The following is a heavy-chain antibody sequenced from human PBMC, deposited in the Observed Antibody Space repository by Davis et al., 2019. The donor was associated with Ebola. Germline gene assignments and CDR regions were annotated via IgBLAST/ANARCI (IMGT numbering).Heavy chain of an antibody. CDR3: ARGPRSYFRAGGDDY. CDR2: IYPGDSDT. Sequence: GESLKISCKGSGYSFTNYWINWVRRMPGKGLEWMGIIYPGDSDTRYSPSFQGQVTFSVDKSISTAYLQWNSLKASDSAMFYCARGPRSYFRAGGDDYWGQGTLVSVSS. CDR1: GYSFTNYW. V-gene: IGHV5-51*01. D-gene: IGHD3-10*01. J-gene: IGHJ4*02.